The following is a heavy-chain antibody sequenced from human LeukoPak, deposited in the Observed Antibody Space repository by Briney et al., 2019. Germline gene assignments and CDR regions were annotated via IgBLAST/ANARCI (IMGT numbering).Heavy chain of an antibody. Sequence: GGSLRLSCAVSGSAFGSEAMSWVRQSPARGLEWVASISPGGGTTYYADYVKGRFTISRDNSNNTLYVHMNSLRAEDTAVYYCAKVRSGSANWALRIFDNWGQGTLVTVSS. V-gene: IGHV3-23*01. CDR3: AKVRSGSANWALRIFDN. CDR2: ISPGGGTT. J-gene: IGHJ4*02. CDR1: GSAFGSEA. D-gene: IGHD1-1*01.